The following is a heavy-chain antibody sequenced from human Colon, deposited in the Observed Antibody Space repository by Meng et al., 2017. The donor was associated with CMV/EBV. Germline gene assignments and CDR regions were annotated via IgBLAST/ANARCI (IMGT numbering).Heavy chain of an antibody. CDR1: GFPFRTYA. Sequence: GESLKISCAASGFPFRTYAMPWVRQAPGKGREWVAVISSDGNCQHYADSLKGRFTISRDNSKNTLYLQMNSLRAEDTAVYYCAKEGAPHEHFDYWGQGTLVTVSS. CDR2: ISSDGNCQ. V-gene: IGHV3-30-3*02. J-gene: IGHJ4*02. CDR3: AKEGAPHEHFDY.